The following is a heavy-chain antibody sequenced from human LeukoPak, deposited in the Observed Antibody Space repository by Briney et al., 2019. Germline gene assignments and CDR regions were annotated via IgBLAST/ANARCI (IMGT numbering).Heavy chain of an antibody. CDR2: IYYSGST. D-gene: IGHD3-10*01. V-gene: IGHV4-31*03. Sequence: SQTLSLTCTVSGGSISSGGYYWSWIRQHPGKGLEWIGYIYYSGSTYYNPSLKSRVTISVDTSKNQFSLKLSSVTAADTAVYYCARGGRITMVRGASFDYWGQGTLSPSPQ. J-gene: IGHJ4*02. CDR1: GGSISSGGYY. CDR3: ARGGRITMVRGASFDY.